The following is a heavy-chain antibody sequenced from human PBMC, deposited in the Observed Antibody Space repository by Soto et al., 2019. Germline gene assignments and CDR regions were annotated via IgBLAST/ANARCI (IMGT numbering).Heavy chain of an antibody. V-gene: IGHV3-30-3*01. CDR1: GFTFSSYA. D-gene: IGHD6-13*01. J-gene: IGHJ4*02. Sequence: PGGSLRLSCATSGFTFSSYAMHWVRQAPGKGLEWVAVISYDGSNKYYADSVKGRFTISRDNSKNTLYLQMNSLRAEDTAVYYCASQLLGIAAAYWGQGTLVTVSS. CDR2: ISYDGSNK. CDR3: ASQLLGIAAAY.